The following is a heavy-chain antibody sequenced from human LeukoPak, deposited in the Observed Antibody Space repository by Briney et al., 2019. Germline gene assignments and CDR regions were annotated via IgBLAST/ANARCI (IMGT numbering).Heavy chain of an antibody. D-gene: IGHD4-17*01. CDR1: GFTFTSYG. Sequence: ASVKVSCKASGFTFTSYGISWVRQAPGQGLEWMGWISAYNGNTNYAQKLQGRVTMTTDTSTSTAYMELRSLRSDDTAVYYCARDRGDYGDYAFDIWGQGTMVTVSS. CDR2: ISAYNGNT. J-gene: IGHJ3*02. V-gene: IGHV1-18*01. CDR3: ARDRGDYGDYAFDI.